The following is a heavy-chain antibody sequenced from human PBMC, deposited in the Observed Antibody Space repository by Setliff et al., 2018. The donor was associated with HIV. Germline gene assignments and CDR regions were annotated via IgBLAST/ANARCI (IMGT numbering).Heavy chain of an antibody. Sequence: PSETLSLTCAVSGGSVGSRDYYWGWVRQPPGKGLEWIGGIYYTGSPFYNPSLKSRVTISVDTSNNQFSLKLSSVTAADTAVYYCARGGGTSSPIDYHYYIDVWGKGTTVTVSS. D-gene: IGHD6-6*01. J-gene: IGHJ6*03. CDR3: ARGGGTSSPIDYHYYIDV. V-gene: IGHV4-39*01. CDR2: IYYTGSP. CDR1: GGSVGSRDYY.